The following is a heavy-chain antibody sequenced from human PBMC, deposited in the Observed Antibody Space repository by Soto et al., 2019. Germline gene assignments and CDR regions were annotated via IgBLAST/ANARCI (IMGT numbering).Heavy chain of an antibody. J-gene: IGHJ6*02. CDR3: ERHPYIGGLAV. D-gene: IGHD2-15*01. CDR1: GYSFANYW. CDR2: FNPSDSYT. Sequence: PGESLKISCQGSGYSFANYWISWVRQLPGKGLEWMGRFNPSDSYTDYNPSFQGHVTISADKSISTAYVQWSSLKASDTAMYFCERHPYIGGLAVWGQGTAVTVSS. V-gene: IGHV5-10-1*01.